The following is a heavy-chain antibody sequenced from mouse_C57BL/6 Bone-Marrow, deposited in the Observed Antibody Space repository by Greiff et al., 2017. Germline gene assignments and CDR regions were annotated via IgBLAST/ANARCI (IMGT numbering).Heavy chain of an antibody. CDR2: INPNNGGT. J-gene: IGHJ2*01. CDR1: GYTFTDYY. V-gene: IGHV1-26*01. D-gene: IGHD1-1*01. CDR3: EREDYGSSFDS. Sequence: EVQLQQSGPELVKPGASVKISCKASGYTFTDYYMNWVKQSHGKSLEWIGDINPNNGGTSYNQTFKGKATLTVDKSSSTAYMELRSLTSEDSAVYYCEREDYGSSFDSWGQGTTLTVTS.